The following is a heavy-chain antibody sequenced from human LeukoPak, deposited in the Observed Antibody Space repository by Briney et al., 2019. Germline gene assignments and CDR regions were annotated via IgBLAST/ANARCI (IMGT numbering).Heavy chain of an antibody. D-gene: IGHD6-6*01. CDR1: GFTFSSYS. Sequence: PGGSLRLSCAASGFTFSSYSMNWVRQAPGKGLEWVSYISSSSSTIYYADSVKGRFTISRDNAKNSLYLQMNSLRAEDTAVYYCAREESIAARPMVMDVWGKGTTVTVSS. CDR3: AREESIAARPMVMDV. J-gene: IGHJ6*04. CDR2: ISSSSSTI. V-gene: IGHV3-48*01.